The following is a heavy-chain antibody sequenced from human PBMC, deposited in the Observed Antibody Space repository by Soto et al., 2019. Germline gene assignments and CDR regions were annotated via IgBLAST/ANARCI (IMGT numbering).Heavy chain of an antibody. CDR1: GGSLSDYY. CDR2: IHPSGST. D-gene: IGHD1-1*01. J-gene: IGHJ6*02. V-gene: IGHV4-34*01. CDR3: ARGRAEYKLGSV. Sequence: KPSETLSLTCAVSGGSLSDYYWPWIRQSPGKGLEWIGEIHPSGSTYYNPSLRSRVTISVDTSKNQFSLKLTSLTAAHTAIYYSARGRAEYKLGSVWGHGTTVTVSS.